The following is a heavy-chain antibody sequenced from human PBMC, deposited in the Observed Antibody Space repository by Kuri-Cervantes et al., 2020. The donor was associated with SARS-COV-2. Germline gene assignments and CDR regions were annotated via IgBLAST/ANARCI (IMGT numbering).Heavy chain of an antibody. J-gene: IGHJ3*02. V-gene: IGHV1-69*04. Sequence: SVNVSCKACGSTFSSYAISWVRQAPGQGLEWMGRIIPILGTANYAQKFQGRVTITADKYMSPAYMELSSMRSEDTAVYLCARGRGITMIVVGLDIWGQGTMVTVSS. CDR2: IIPILGTA. CDR3: ARGRGITMIVVGLDI. CDR1: GSTFSSYA. D-gene: IGHD3-22*01.